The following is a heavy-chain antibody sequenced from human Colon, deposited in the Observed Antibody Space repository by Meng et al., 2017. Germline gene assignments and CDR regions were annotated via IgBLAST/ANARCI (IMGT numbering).Heavy chain of an antibody. J-gene: IGHJ5*02. Sequence: SLKISCAASGFTFSSYAMHWVRQAPGKGLEWVAVISYDGSNKYYADSVKGRFTISRDNSKNTLYLQMNSLRAEDTAVYYCARSLRWGDWFDPWGQGTLVTVSS. CDR3: ARSLRWGDWFDP. D-gene: IGHD4-23*01. CDR2: ISYDGSNK. CDR1: GFTFSSYA. V-gene: IGHV3-30*01.